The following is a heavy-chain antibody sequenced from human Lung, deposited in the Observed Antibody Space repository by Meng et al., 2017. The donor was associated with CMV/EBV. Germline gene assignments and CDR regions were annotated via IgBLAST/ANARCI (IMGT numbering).Heavy chain of an antibody. J-gene: IGHJ4*02. D-gene: IGHD4-17*01. CDR3: ARAGAAVTTHFDF. CDR1: GYTFGIFG. Sequence: QVQLVQSGAALQKPGASVKVSCKASGYTFGIFGITWVRQAPGQGLEWVGWISAENGNTNYAQKFQGRVTLTTDTSTKTAYMDLRGLRSDDSAVYYCARAGAAVTTHFDFWGRGTLVTVSS. CDR2: ISAENGNT. V-gene: IGHV1-18*01.